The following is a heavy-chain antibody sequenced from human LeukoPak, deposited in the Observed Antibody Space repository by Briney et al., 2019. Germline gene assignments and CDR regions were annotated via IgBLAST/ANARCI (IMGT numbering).Heavy chain of an antibody. CDR2: IKQDGSEK. CDR1: GFTFSSYW. J-gene: IGHJ3*02. D-gene: IGHD1-26*01. Sequence: GGSLRLSCAASGFTFSSYWMSWVRQAPGKGLEWVANIKQDGSEKYYVDSVKGRFTISRDNAKNSLYPQMNSLRAEDTAVYYCAREISGARQLPGAFDIWGQGTMVTVSS. CDR3: AREISGARQLPGAFDI. V-gene: IGHV3-7*01.